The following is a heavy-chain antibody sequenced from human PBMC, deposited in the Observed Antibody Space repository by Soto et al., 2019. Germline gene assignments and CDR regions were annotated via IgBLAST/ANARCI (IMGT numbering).Heavy chain of an antibody. Sequence: SETLSLTCTVSGGSISSSSYYWGWIRQPPGKGLEWIGSIYYSGSTYYNPSLKSRVTISVDTSKNQFSLKLSSVTAADTAVYYCARRGSEYSSSWPARYYGMDVWGQGTTVTVSS. CDR1: GGSISSSSYY. D-gene: IGHD6-13*01. V-gene: IGHV4-39*01. J-gene: IGHJ6*02. CDR3: ARRGSEYSSSWPARYYGMDV. CDR2: IYYSGST.